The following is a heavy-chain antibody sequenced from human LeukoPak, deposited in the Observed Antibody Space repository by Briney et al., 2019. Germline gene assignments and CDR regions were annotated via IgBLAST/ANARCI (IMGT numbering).Heavy chain of an antibody. Sequence: PGGSLRLSCAASGFSFSSYPMNWVRQAPGKGLEWVSGINWNGGSTGYADSVKGRFTISRDNAKNSLYLQMNSLRAEDTALYYCAESVLGPFDYWGQGTLVTVSS. D-gene: IGHD3-16*01. J-gene: IGHJ4*02. CDR1: GFSFSSYP. V-gene: IGHV3-20*04. CDR2: INWNGGST. CDR3: AESVLGPFDY.